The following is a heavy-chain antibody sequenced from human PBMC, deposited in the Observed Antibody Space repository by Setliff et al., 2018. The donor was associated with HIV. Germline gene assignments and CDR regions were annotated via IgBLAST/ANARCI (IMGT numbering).Heavy chain of an antibody. CDR1: GYTFTGYH. D-gene: IGHD3-22*01. CDR3: ATGRDSSGYYFLADY. J-gene: IGHJ4*02. Sequence: ASVKVSCKTSGYTFTGYHMHWVRQAPGQGFEWMGWINPNSGGTIYAQKFQDRVTMTRDTSSSTAYMELSRLRSDDTAVYYCATGRDSSGYYFLADYWGRGTLVTVSS. V-gene: IGHV1-2*02. CDR2: INPNSGGT.